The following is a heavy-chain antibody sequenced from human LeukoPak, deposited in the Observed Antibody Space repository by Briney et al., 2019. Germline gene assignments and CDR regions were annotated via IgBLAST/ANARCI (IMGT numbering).Heavy chain of an antibody. CDR3: ARVRAARHTEVDY. CDR2: IYYSGST. D-gene: IGHD6-6*01. Sequence: SETLSLTCTVSGGSISSYYWSWIRQPPGKGLEWIGYIYYSGSTYYNPSLKSRVTISVDTSKNQFSLKLSSVTAADTAVYYCARVRAARHTEVDYWGQGTLVTVSS. J-gene: IGHJ4*02. CDR1: GGSISSYY. V-gene: IGHV4-30-4*08.